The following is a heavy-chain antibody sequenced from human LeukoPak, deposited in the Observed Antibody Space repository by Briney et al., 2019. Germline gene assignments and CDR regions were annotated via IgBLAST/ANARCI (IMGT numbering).Heavy chain of an antibody. CDR2: IYPGDPDT. V-gene: IGHV5-51*01. D-gene: IGHD1-26*01. CDR1: GYSFTSYW. CDR3: ARAKDQIVGLTPHFDY. Sequence: GESLKISCKGSGYSFTSYWIGWVRQMPGKGLEWMGIIYPGDPDTRYSPSFQGQVTISADKSISTAYLQWSSLKASDTAMYYCARAKDQIVGLTPHFDYWGQGTLVTVSS. J-gene: IGHJ4*02.